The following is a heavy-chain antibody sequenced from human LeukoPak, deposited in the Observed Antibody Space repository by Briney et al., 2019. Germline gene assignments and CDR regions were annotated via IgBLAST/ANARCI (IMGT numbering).Heavy chain of an antibody. D-gene: IGHD3-9*01. CDR2: INHSGST. Sequence: PSETLSLTCAVYGGSFSGYYWSWIRQPPGKGLEWIGEINHSGSTNYNPSLKSRVTISVDTSKNQFSLKLSSVTAADTAVYYCARDFVPKNWFDPWGQGTLVTVS. CDR1: GGSFSGYY. V-gene: IGHV4-34*01. J-gene: IGHJ5*02. CDR3: ARDFVPKNWFDP.